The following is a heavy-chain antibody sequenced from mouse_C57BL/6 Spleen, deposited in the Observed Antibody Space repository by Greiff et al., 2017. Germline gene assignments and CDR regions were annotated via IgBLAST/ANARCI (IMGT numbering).Heavy chain of an antibody. Sequence: EVQLQQSGPELVKPGASVKISCKASGYKFTDYYMNWVKQSHGKSLEWIGDINPNNGGTSYNQKFKGKATLTVDKSSSTAYMELRSLTSEDSAVYYCAKALGDAMDYWGQGTSVTVSS. CDR2: INPNNGGT. CDR1: GYKFTDYY. J-gene: IGHJ4*01. CDR3: AKALGDAMDY. V-gene: IGHV1-26*01.